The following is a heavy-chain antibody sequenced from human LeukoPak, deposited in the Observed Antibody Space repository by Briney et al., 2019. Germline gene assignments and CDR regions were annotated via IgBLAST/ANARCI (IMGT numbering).Heavy chain of an antibody. D-gene: IGHD5-18*01. V-gene: IGHV3-21*01. CDR1: GFTFSSYS. Sequence: RGSLRLSCAASGFTFSSYSMNWVRQAPGKGLEWVSSISSSSSYIYYADSVKGRFTISRDNAKNSLYLQMNSLRAEDTAVYYCARDGGYSYGCPLDYWGKGTLVTVSS. J-gene: IGHJ4*02. CDR2: ISSSSSYI. CDR3: ARDGGYSYGCPLDY.